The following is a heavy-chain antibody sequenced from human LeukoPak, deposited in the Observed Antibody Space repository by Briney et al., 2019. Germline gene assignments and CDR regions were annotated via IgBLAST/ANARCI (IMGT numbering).Heavy chain of an antibody. D-gene: IGHD6-13*01. J-gene: IGHJ5*02. CDR1: GFIFGSYG. Sequence: PGGSLRLSCAASGFIFGSYGMHWVRQAPGKGLEWVSAISGSGGSTYYADSVKGRFTISRDNSKNTLYLQMNSLRAEDTAVYYCAKLQQLVPGWFDPWGQGTLVTVSS. V-gene: IGHV3-23*01. CDR2: ISGSGGST. CDR3: AKLQQLVPGWFDP.